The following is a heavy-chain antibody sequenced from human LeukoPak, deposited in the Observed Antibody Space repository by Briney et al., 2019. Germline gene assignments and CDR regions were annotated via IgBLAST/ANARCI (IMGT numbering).Heavy chain of an antibody. CDR3: ARDIIAAAGD. Sequence: PGGSLRLSCAASTFSFSRYPMGWVRQAPGKGLEWVSGISAGGDGTYHADPVKGRFTISRDNSKNTLFLQMNNLRAEDTAVYYCARDIIAAAGDWGQGTLVTVSS. CDR1: TFSFSRYP. J-gene: IGHJ4*02. V-gene: IGHV3-23*01. D-gene: IGHD6-13*01. CDR2: ISAGGDGT.